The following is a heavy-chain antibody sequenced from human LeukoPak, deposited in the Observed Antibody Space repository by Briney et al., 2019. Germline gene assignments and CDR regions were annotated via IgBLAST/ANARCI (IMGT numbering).Heavy chain of an antibody. CDR2: ISAYKGNT. D-gene: IGHD3-10*01. Sequence: ASVRVSCKASGYTFSTYGISWVRQAPGQGLEWMGWISAYKGNTYYAQKLQGRVTMTTDTSTSTAYMELRSLRSDDTAIYYCARDLYYYGSGSYYDVFDVWGQGTMVTVSS. V-gene: IGHV1-18*01. CDR3: ARDLYYYGSGSYYDVFDV. J-gene: IGHJ3*01. CDR1: GYTFSTYG.